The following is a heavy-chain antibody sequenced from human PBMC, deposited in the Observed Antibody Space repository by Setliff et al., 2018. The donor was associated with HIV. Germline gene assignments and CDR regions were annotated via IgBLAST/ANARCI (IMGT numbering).Heavy chain of an antibody. CDR2: MNPNSGNT. CDR3: ARARRDSYDRGRRNHYYIDV. J-gene: IGHJ6*03. CDR1: GYTFSSYD. D-gene: IGHD3-22*01. V-gene: IGHV1-8*02. Sequence: GASVKVSCKASGYTFSSYDINWVRQATGQGLEWMGWMNPNSGNTGYAQKFQGRVTMTRDTSIGTAYMELNNLKFEDTAVYYCARARRDSYDRGRRNHYYIDVWGKGTPGTV.